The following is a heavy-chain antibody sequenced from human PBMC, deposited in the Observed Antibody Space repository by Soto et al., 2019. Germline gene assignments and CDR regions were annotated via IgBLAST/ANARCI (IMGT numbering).Heavy chain of an antibody. J-gene: IGHJ4*02. V-gene: IGHV1-18*01. D-gene: IGHD3-10*01. CDR3: ARGGSYGVDY. CDR2: ISVFNGNT. CDR1: GYSFSTYG. Sequence: QVQLAQSGGEGKKPGASVKVSCKTSGYSFSTYGISWVRQAPGQGLEWMGWISVFNGNTNYARKVQDRVIISTDTSTSTAYMELGSLTSDDTAIDYCARGGSYGVDYWGQGTLVTVSS.